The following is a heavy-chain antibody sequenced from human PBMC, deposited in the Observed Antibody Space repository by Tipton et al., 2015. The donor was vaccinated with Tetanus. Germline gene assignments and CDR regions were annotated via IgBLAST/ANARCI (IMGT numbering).Heavy chain of an antibody. CDR1: GASIRNYY. CDR2: VHYSEST. V-gene: IGHV4-59*01. J-gene: IGHJ3*01. CDR3: ARIGWPEQNKPAFDV. D-gene: IGHD6-19*01. Sequence: GLVKPSETLSLTCSVSGASIRNYYWAWIRQPPERGLEWIGYVHYSESTNYSPSLRSRVTLSVDTSKSQFSVKVTSVTAADTAVYYCARIGWPEQNKPAFDVWGQGTVVTVSS.